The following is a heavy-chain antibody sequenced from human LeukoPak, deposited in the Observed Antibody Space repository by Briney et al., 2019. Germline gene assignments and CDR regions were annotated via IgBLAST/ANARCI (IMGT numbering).Heavy chain of an antibody. D-gene: IGHD3-16*01. CDR3: ARYDSRGSASTRFDY. V-gene: IGHV4-38-2*01. J-gene: IGHJ4*02. CDR1: GYSLGKNYY. Sequence: SETLSLTCAVPGYSLGKNYYWGWIRQPPGKGLEWIGRIYGTGSTSYNPSLMNRVTMSVDTSKNHFSLKLTSVTAADTAVYYCARYDSRGSASTRFDYWGQGILVTISS. CDR2: IYGTGST.